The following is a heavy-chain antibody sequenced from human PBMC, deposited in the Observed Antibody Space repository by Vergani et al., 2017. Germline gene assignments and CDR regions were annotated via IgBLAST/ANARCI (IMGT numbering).Heavy chain of an antibody. CDR3: ACQRPGSGWSPGDFDD. CDR2: IYYSGLT. J-gene: IGHJ4*02. D-gene: IGHD6-19*01. V-gene: IGHV4-39*01. Sequence: QLQLQQSGPGLVKPSETLFLTCTVSADSISSGNYYWGWIRQPPGKSLEWIGSIYYSGLTYYNPSLKSRVAISVDTSKNQFSLKGTSVTAADTAVYFCACQRPGSGWSPGDFDDWGQGILVTVSS. CDR1: ADSISSGNYY.